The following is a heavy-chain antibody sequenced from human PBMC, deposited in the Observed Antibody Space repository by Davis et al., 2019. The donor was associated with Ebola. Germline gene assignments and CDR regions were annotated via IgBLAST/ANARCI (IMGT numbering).Heavy chain of an antibody. CDR1: GGSFSGYY. Sequence: MPSETLSLTCAVYGGSFSGYYWSWIRQPPGKGLEWIGEINHSGSTNYNPSLKSRVIISVDTSKNQFSLKLSSVTAADTAVYYCARLTRLSMTTVKTGWFDPWGQGTLVTVSS. J-gene: IGHJ5*02. CDR3: ARLTRLSMTTVKTGWFDP. D-gene: IGHD4-17*01. CDR2: INHSGST. V-gene: IGHV4-34*01.